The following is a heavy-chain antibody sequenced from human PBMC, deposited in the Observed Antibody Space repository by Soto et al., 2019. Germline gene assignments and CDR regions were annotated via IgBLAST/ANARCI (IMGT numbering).Heavy chain of an antibody. Sequence: QVQLVQSGAEVKKPGSSVKVSCKASGGTFGNSAISWVRQAPGQGLEWMGGIIPSFATGNSAPEFQGRLTITADKSTTTAYMELSSHSSEDSAVYYCAGFYYGSGGYWFDGMDVWGQGATVTVSS. D-gene: IGHD3-10*01. CDR2: IIPSFATG. CDR3: AGFYYGSGGYWFDGMDV. J-gene: IGHJ6*02. CDR1: GGTFGNSA. V-gene: IGHV1-69*06.